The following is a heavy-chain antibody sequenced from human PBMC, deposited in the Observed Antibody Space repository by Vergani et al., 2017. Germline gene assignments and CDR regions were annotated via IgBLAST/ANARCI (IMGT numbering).Heavy chain of an antibody. J-gene: IGHJ3*02. CDR3: ARDHKDYNNDPGTFDI. Sequence: QVQLVESGGGLVKPGGSLRLSCAASGFSFSDHYMTWIRQAPGKGLEWVSYISNSGNTIEYADSVKGRVSISRDNAKSSLFLQMDSLRAEDTAVYYCARDHKDYNNDPGTFDIWGQGSMVTVSS. V-gene: IGHV3-11*01. CDR1: GFSFSDHY. D-gene: IGHD4-11*01. CDR2: ISNSGNTI.